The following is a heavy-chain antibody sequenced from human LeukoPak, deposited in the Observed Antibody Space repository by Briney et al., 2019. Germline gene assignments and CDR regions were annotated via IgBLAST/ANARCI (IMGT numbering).Heavy chain of an antibody. CDR1: GFTFSSYG. D-gene: IGHD6-19*01. Sequence: GGSLRLSCAASGFTFSSYGMSWVRQAPGKGPEWVSAISGSGGSTYYADSVKGRFTISRDNSKNTLYLQMNSLRAEDTAVYYCAKYKQWLHFDYWGQGTLVTVSS. J-gene: IGHJ4*02. V-gene: IGHV3-23*01. CDR2: ISGSGGST. CDR3: AKYKQWLHFDY.